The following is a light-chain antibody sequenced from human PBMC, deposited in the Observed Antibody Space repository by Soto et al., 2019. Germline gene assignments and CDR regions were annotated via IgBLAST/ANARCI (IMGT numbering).Light chain of an antibody. CDR3: AAWDDSLNGGV. V-gene: IGLV1-36*01. J-gene: IGLJ2*01. Sequence: QSVLTQPPSVSEAPRQRVTISCSGSSSNIGNSAENWYQQLPGKAPNLLIYYDDLLPSGVSDRFSGYKSGTSASLAISGLESEDEADYYCAAWDDSLNGGVFGGGTKVTVL. CDR1: SSNIGNSA. CDR2: YDD.